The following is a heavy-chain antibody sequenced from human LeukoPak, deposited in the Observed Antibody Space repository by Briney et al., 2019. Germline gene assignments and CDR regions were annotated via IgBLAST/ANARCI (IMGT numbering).Heavy chain of an antibody. D-gene: IGHD4-17*01. V-gene: IGHV4-39*01. CDR2: I. Sequence: SETLSLTCTVSGGSISNFYWGWIRQPPGKGLEWIGTINPSLKSRVTMSIDTSKNQFSLQLSSVTAADTAVYYCARVYGDYIPFDPWGQGTLVAVSS. CDR1: GGSISNFY. J-gene: IGHJ5*02. CDR3: ARVYGDYIPFDP.